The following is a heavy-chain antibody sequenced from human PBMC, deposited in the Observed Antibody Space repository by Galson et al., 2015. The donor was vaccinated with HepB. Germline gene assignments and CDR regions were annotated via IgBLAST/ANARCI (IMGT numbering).Heavy chain of an antibody. Sequence: SVKVSCKASGYTFIGYYVHWVRRAPGQGLEWMGRINPNSGATYYAQQFQGRVTMTRDTSISTAYMELSGLRSDDTAVYYCARAYNSGPIDYWGQGTLVTVSS. CDR1: GYTFIGYY. J-gene: IGHJ4*02. V-gene: IGHV1-2*06. CDR3: ARAYNSGPIDY. D-gene: IGHD6-19*01. CDR2: INPNSGAT.